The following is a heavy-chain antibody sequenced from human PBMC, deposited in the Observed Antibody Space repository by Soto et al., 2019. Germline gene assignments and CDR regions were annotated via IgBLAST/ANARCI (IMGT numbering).Heavy chain of an antibody. CDR3: ARRERAAGTDWWFDP. Sequence: QLQLQESGPGLVKPSETLSLTCTVSGGSISSSSFHWGWIRQPPGKGLEWIGSIYYSGSTYYSPSLKSRVTISVDTSKHQFSRKLSSVTAADTAVYYCARRERAAGTDWWFDPWGQGTLVTVSS. V-gene: IGHV4-39*01. J-gene: IGHJ5*02. CDR1: GGSISSSSFH. D-gene: IGHD6-13*01. CDR2: IYYSGST.